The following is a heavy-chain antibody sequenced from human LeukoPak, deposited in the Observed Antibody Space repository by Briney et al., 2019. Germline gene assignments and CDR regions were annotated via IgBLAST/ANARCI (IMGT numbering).Heavy chain of an antibody. Sequence: GASVKVSCKVSGYTLTELSMHWVRQAPGKGLEWMGGFDPEDGETIYAQKFQGRVTITRDTSASTAYMELSSLRSEDTAVYYCASESGYDYGPSPVYWGQGTLVTVSS. J-gene: IGHJ4*02. CDR3: ASESGYDYGPSPVY. CDR2: FDPEDGET. D-gene: IGHD5-12*01. CDR1: GYTLTELS. V-gene: IGHV1-24*01.